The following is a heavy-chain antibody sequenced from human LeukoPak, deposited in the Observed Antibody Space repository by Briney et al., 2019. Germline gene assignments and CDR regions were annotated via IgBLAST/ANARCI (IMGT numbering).Heavy chain of an antibody. V-gene: IGHV4-34*01. J-gene: IGHJ4*02. CDR3: ARGTSTETTSY. CDR1: GGSFSGYY. D-gene: IGHD1-1*01. CDR2: INHSGST. Sequence: SETLSLTCAVYGGSFSGYYWSWIRQPPGKGLEWIGEINHSGSTNYNPSLKSRVTISVDTSKNQFSLKLSSVTAADTAVYYCARGTSTETTSYWGQGTLVTVSS.